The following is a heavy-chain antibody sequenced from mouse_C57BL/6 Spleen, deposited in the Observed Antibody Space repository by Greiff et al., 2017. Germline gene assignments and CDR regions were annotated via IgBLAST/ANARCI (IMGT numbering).Heavy chain of an antibody. J-gene: IGHJ4*01. CDR3: ARLDYSNRYAMDY. CDR1: GYTFTSYW. V-gene: IGHV1-7*01. D-gene: IGHD2-5*01. Sequence: VQLKESGAELAKPGASVKLSCKASGYTFTSYWMHWVKQRPGQGLEWIGYINPSSGYTKYNQKFKDKATLTADKSSSTAYMQLSSLTYEDSAVYYCARLDYSNRYAMDYWGQGTSVTVSS. CDR2: INPSSGYT.